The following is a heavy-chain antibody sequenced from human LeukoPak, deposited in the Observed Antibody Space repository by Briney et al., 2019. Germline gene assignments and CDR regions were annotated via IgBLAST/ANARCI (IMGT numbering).Heavy chain of an antibody. CDR2: ISGSGGST. CDR1: GFTFSSYA. CDR3: AKPTSQPELRGDLF. J-gene: IGHJ3*01. D-gene: IGHD1-7*01. V-gene: IGHV3-23*01. Sequence: GGSLRLSCAASGFTFSSYAMSWVRQAPGKGLEWVSAISGSGGSTYYADSVKGRFTISRDNSKNTLYLQMNSLRAEDTAVYYCAKPTSQPELRGDLFWGQGTMVTVSS.